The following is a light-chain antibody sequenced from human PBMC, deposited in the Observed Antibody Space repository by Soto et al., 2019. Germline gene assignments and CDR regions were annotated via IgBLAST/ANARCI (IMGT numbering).Light chain of an antibody. CDR2: DNN. Sequence: QSVLTQPPSVSAAPGQKVTISCSGSSSNIGNNFVSWYQQLPKTAPKLLIFDNNKRPSGIPDRFSGSKSGTSANLGITGLQTGDEADYYCGTWDTSLNAYVFGSGTKVTVL. CDR3: GTWDTSLNAYV. J-gene: IGLJ1*01. V-gene: IGLV1-51*01. CDR1: SSNIGNNF.